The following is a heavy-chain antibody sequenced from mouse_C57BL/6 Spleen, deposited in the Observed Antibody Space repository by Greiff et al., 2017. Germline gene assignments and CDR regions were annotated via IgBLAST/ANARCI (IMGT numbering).Heavy chain of an antibody. V-gene: IGHV1-15*01. CDR3: TRKSSSPVHWYFDV. CDR2: IDPETGGT. Sequence: QVQLQQPGAELVRPGASVTLSCKASGYTFTDYEMHWVKQTPVHGLEWIGAIDPETGGTAYNQKFKGKAILTADKSSSTAYMELRGLTSEDSAVYYFTRKSSSPVHWYFDVWGTGTTVTVSS. CDR1: GYTFTDYE. J-gene: IGHJ1*03. D-gene: IGHD1-1*01.